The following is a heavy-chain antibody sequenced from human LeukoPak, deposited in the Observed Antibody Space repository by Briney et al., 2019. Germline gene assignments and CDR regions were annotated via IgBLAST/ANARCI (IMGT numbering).Heavy chain of an antibody. CDR2: ISYDGSNK. CDR1: GFTFSSYA. D-gene: IGHD3-10*01. Sequence: GGSLRLSCAASGFTFSSYAMHWVRQAPGKGLEWVAVISYDGSNKYYADSVKGRFTISRDNSKNTLYLQMNSLRAEDTAVYYCASLWFGDLPFDYWGQGTLVTVSS. CDR3: ASLWFGDLPFDY. V-gene: IGHV3-30*04. J-gene: IGHJ4*02.